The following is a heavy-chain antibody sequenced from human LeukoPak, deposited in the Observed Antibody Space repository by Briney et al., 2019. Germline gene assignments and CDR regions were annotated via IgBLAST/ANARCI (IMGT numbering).Heavy chain of an antibody. Sequence: SETLSLTCTVSGGSISSYYWSWIRQPPGKGLEWIGYIYYSGSTNYNPSLKSRVTISVDTSKNQFSLKLSSVTAADTAMYYCARRTCGGDCYSLDYWGQGNLVTVSS. J-gene: IGHJ4*02. V-gene: IGHV4-59*12. D-gene: IGHD2-21*02. CDR1: GGSISSYY. CDR2: IYYSGST. CDR3: ARRTCGGDCYSLDY.